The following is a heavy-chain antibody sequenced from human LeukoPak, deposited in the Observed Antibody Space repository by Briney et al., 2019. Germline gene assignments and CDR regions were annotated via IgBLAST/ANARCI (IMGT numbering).Heavy chain of an antibody. CDR2: ISSSGSTI. D-gene: IGHD2-2*01. J-gene: IGHJ4*02. CDR1: GFTFSYYS. CDR3: AFRPLGDCSSSTCYAFDY. Sequence: GGSLILSCAVSGFTFSYYSMNWVRQAPGKGLEWVSYISSSGSTIYYADSVKGRFTVSRDNAKNSLYLQMNSLRDEDTAVYYCAFRPLGDCSSSTCYAFDYWGRGTLVTVSS. V-gene: IGHV3-48*02.